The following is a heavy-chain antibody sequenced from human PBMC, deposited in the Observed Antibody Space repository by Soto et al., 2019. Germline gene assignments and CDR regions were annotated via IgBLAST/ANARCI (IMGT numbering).Heavy chain of an antibody. J-gene: IGHJ4*02. CDR3: ARHYPIGNNWNYCDY. D-gene: IGHD1-1*01. CDR2: IFYTGST. CDR1: DGSITSYY. V-gene: IGHV4-59*08. Sequence: QVQLQESGPGLVKPSETLSLTCTVSDGSITSYYWGWIRQPPGKGLEWIGYIFYTGSTNYNPSLRSRVPISVYTSKNQFSLKLRSLPAAHTAVYYCARHYPIGNNWNYCDYWGQGTLVTVSS.